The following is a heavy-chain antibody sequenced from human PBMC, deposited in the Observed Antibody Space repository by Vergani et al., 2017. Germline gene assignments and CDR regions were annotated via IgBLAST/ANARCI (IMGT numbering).Heavy chain of an antibody. J-gene: IGHJ6*02. V-gene: IGHV3-7*01. CDR1: GFISSSYW. CDR2: VNQDGSEK. Sequence: EGQLVESGGDWVQRGGSLRLSCAASGFISSSYWMSWVRQAPGKGLEWVANVNQDGSEKYYVDSVRGRFTISRDNAKNSIYLQMNSLRAEDTAVYFCVRVPLIRRGSGNYGINNYHGMDVWGQG. D-gene: IGHD3-10*01. CDR3: VRVPLIRRGSGNYGINNYHGMDV.